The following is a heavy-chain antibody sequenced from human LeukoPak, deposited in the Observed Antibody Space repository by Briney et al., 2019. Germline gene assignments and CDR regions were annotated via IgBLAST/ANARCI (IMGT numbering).Heavy chain of an antibody. J-gene: IGHJ6*02. CDR1: GFTFGAHW. V-gene: IGHV3-7*01. Sequence: GGSLRLSCAASGFTFGAHWMSWVRQAPGKGLEWVANIRQDGSEKYYVDSAKGRFTISRDNAKNSLYLQMNSLRVEDTAVYYCARGGGYSYGSSVPAYYYYYGMDVWGQGTTVTVSS. CDR2: IRQDGSEK. CDR3: ARGGGYSYGSSVPAYYYYYGMDV. D-gene: IGHD5-18*01.